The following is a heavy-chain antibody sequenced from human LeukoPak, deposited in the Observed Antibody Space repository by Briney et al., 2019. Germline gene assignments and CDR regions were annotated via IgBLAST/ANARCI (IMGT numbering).Heavy chain of an antibody. D-gene: IGHD3-16*02. Sequence: SETLSLTCIDSGGSISSSSYYWGWIRQSPGKGLECIGSIYYSGSTYYNPSLKSRVTISVDTSKNQFSLKLSSVTAADTAVYYCARSGLGELSFALLYYFDYWGQGTLVTVSS. CDR3: ARSGLGELSFALLYYFDY. CDR2: IYYSGST. CDR1: GGSISSSSYY. J-gene: IGHJ4*02. V-gene: IGHV4-39*01.